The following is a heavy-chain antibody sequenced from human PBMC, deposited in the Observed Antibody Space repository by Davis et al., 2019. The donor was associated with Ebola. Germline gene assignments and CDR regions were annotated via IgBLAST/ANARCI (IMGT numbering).Heavy chain of an antibody. CDR2: IYYSGST. CDR3: ARVFLTRSGQVVDS. J-gene: IGHJ4*02. V-gene: IGHV4-61*01. D-gene: IGHD6-25*01. Sequence: MPSETLSLTCTVSGGSVSSGSYYWSWIRQPPGKGLEWIGYIYYSGSTNYNPSLKSRVTISVDTSQNQFSLNLSSVTAADTALYYCARVFLTRSGQVVDSWGQGSLVTVSS. CDR1: GGSVSSGSYY.